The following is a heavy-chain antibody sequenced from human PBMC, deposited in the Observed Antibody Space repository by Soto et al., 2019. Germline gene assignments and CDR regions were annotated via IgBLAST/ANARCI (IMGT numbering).Heavy chain of an antibody. CDR1: GFTFSSYA. J-gene: IGHJ3*02. D-gene: IGHD2-2*01. CDR3: AKASRYCSSTSWYFGAFDI. V-gene: IGHV3-23*01. Sequence: PGGSLRLSCAASGFTFSSYAMSWVRQAPGKGLEWVSAISGSGGGTYYADSVKGRFTISRDNSKNTLYLQMNSLRAEDTAVYYCAKASRYCSSTSWYFGAFDIWGQGTMVTVSS. CDR2: ISGSGGGT.